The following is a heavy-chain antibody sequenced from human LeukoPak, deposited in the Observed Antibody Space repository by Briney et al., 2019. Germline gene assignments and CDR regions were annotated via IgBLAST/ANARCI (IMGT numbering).Heavy chain of an antibody. J-gene: IGHJ3*02. Sequence: KPGGSLRLSCAASGFTFSSYSMNWVRQAPGKGLEWVSSISSSSSYIYYADSVKGRFTISRDNAKNSLYLQMNSLRAEDTAVYYCARSYYDSSVTPDAFDIWGQGTMVTVSS. CDR3: ARSYYDSSVTPDAFDI. CDR1: GFTFSSYS. CDR2: ISSSSSYI. V-gene: IGHV3-21*01. D-gene: IGHD3-22*01.